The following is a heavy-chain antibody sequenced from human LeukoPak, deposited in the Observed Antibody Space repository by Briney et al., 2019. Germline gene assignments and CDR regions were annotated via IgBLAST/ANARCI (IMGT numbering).Heavy chain of an antibody. V-gene: IGHV3-21*01. J-gene: IGHJ6*03. D-gene: IGHD2-15*01. CDR2: ICSSSSDI. CDR1: GFTFSSNS. CDR3: ARGDCSGGGCYSYYYYYYVDV. Sequence: GGSLRLSCAASGFTFSSNSVHWVRQATGEGVEGVSSICSSSSDIYYADSVKGRFTISRDNAKNSLYLQMNSLRVEDTAVYYCARGDCSGGGCYSYYYYYYVDVWGRGTTVTVSS.